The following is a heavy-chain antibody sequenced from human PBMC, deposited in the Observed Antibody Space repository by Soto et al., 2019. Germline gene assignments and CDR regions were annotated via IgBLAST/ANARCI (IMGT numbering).Heavy chain of an antibody. V-gene: IGHV4-39*07. CDR3: ARGWGRIFDY. D-gene: IGHD7-27*01. Sequence: SETLSLTCTVSGGSISSSIYYWGWIRQPPGKGLEWIGSVYYSGTTYYNPSLKSRLTISVDTSKNQFSLKLSSVTAADTAVYYCARGWGRIFDYWGQGTLVTVSS. J-gene: IGHJ4*02. CDR1: GGSISSSIYY. CDR2: VYYSGTT.